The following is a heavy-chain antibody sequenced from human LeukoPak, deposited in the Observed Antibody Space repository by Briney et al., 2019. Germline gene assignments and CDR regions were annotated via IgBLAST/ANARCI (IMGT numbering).Heavy chain of an antibody. Sequence: PSETLSLTCAVYGGSFSGYYWSWIRQPPGKGLEWIGEINHSGSTNYNPSLKSRVTISVDTSKNQFSLKLSSVTAADTAVYYCARGPWVRGLSYYYMDVWSKGTTVTVSS. CDR3: ARGPWVRGLSYYYMDV. CDR2: INHSGST. D-gene: IGHD3-10*01. V-gene: IGHV4-34*01. CDR1: GGSFSGYY. J-gene: IGHJ6*03.